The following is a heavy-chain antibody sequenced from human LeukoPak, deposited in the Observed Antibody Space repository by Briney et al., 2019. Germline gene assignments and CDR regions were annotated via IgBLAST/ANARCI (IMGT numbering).Heavy chain of an antibody. CDR3: ARESAEQQLGAFDI. J-gene: IGHJ3*02. CDR1: GYTFTGYY. V-gene: IGHV1-2*04. CDR2: INPNSGST. D-gene: IGHD6-13*01. Sequence: GASVKVSCKASGYTFTGYYMHWVRQAPGQGLEWMGWINPNSGSTNYAQKFQGWVTMTRDTSISTAYMELSRLRSDDTAVYYCARESAEQQLGAFDIWGQGTMVTVSS.